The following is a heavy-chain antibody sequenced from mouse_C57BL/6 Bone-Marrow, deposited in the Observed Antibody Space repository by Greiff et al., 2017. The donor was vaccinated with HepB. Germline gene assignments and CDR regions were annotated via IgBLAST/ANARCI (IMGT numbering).Heavy chain of an antibody. Sequence: DVMLVESGGGLVKPGGSLKLSCAASGFTFSSYAMSWVRQTPEKRLEWVATISDGGSYTYYPDNVKGRFTISRDNAKNNLYLQMSHLKSEDTAMYYCARELRGDFDVWGTGTTVTVSS. CDR3: ARELRGDFDV. CDR2: ISDGGSYT. D-gene: IGHD1-1*01. J-gene: IGHJ1*03. V-gene: IGHV5-4*01. CDR1: GFTFSSYA.